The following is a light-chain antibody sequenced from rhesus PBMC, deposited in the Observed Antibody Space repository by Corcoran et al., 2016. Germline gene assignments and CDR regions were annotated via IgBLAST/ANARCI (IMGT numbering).Light chain of an antibody. V-gene: IGKV2-60*01. Sequence: DIVMTQTPLSLPVTLGEPASISCRSSQSLLSSNGYNYLNWYRQKPGHSPQLLIYYGSNRASGVPDRFSGRGSGTDFTLKLSRVEAEDVGVYYSMQALQTPRTFGQGTKVEIK. CDR1: QSLLSSNGYNY. CDR2: YGS. CDR3: MQALQTPRT. J-gene: IGKJ1*01.